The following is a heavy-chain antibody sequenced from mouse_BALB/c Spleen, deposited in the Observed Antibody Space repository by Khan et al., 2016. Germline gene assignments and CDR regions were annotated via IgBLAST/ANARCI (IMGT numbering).Heavy chain of an antibody. CDR2: INTYTGEP. CDR1: GYTFTNYG. V-gene: IGHV9-1*02. D-gene: IGHD1-1*02. CDR3: ARDYGDY. Sequence: QIQLVQSGPELKKPGETVKISCKASGYTFTNYGMNWVKQAPGKGLKWMGWINTYTGEPTYADDFKGRFAFSLETSASTAYLQINNLKNEDMATXFCARDYGDYWGQGTTLTVSS. J-gene: IGHJ2*01.